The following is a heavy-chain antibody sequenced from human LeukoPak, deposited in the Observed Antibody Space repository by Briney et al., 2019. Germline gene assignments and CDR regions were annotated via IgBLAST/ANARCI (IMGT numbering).Heavy chain of an antibody. V-gene: IGHV3-23*01. CDR2: ISGSGGST. CDR3: AKGDGYCSSTSCSPLDY. D-gene: IGHD2-2*03. CDR1: GFTFSSYA. J-gene: IGHJ4*02. Sequence: GGSLRLSCAASGFTFSSYAMSWVRQAPGKGLEWVSAISGSGGSTYYADSVKGRFTISRDNSKNTLYLQMNSLRAEDTAVYYCAKGDGYCSSTSCSPLDYWGQGTLVTVSS.